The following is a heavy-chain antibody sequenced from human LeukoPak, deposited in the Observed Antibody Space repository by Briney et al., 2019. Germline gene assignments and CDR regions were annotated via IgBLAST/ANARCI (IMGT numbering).Heavy chain of an antibody. V-gene: IGHV4-4*07. CDR2: IYTSGST. Sequence: SETLSLTCTVSDGSISGYYWSWIRQPAGKGLEWIGRIYTSGSTNYNPSLKSRVTMSVDTSKNQFSLKLSSVTAADTAVYYCARGITGTTGANYYYYHMDVWGKGTTVTVSS. CDR1: DGSISGYY. J-gene: IGHJ6*03. D-gene: IGHD1-7*01. CDR3: ARGITGTTGANYYYYHMDV.